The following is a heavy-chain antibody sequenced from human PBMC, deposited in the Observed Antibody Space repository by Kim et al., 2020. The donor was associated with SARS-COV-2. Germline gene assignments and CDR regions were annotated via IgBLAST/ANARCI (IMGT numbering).Heavy chain of an antibody. CDR3: AWIGYCNTIDGTGDAFDI. D-gene: IGHD2-15*01. J-gene: IGHJ3*02. V-gene: IGHV1-18*04. Sequence: ASVKVSCKASGNTLTSYGMSWVRQAPGQGLEWVGWISTYNGKTKYAQKVQGRITMTTDASTNTAYMELRSLRSDDTAVYYCAWIGYCNTIDGTGDAFDIWGQGTMAAVSS. CDR2: ISTYNGKT. CDR1: GNTLTSYG.